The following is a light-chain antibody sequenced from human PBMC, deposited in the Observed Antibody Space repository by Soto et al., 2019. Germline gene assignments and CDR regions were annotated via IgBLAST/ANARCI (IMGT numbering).Light chain of an antibody. J-gene: IGKJ4*01. CDR1: QRVSNN. CDR2: GAS. CDR3: QQYNNWPLT. Sequence: EIVMTQSPATLSVSPGERATLSCRASQRVSNNFAWYQQKPGQAPRLLIYGASTGATGIPARFSGSGSGTEFTLTISSLQSEDFAVYYCQQYNNWPLTFGGGTKVDIK. V-gene: IGKV3-15*01.